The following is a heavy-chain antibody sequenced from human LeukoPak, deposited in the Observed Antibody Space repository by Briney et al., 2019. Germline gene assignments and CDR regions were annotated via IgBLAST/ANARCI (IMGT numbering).Heavy chain of an antibody. Sequence: GGSLRLSCAASGFTFSSYWMSWVRQAPGKGLEWVANIKQDGSEKYYVDSVKGRFTISRDNAKNSLYLQMNSLRAEDTAVFYCARESTVAGSWYFDLWGRGTLVTVSS. CDR3: ARESTVAGSWYFDL. J-gene: IGHJ2*01. CDR2: IKQDGSEK. V-gene: IGHV3-7*01. CDR1: GFTFSSYW. D-gene: IGHD6-19*01.